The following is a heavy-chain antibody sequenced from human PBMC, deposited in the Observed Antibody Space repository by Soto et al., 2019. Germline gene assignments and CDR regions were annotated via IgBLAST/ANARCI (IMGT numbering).Heavy chain of an antibody. D-gene: IGHD5-12*01. J-gene: IGHJ4*02. Sequence: QVQLVESGGGVVQPGRSLRLSCAVSGFTFSTYAIQWVRQAPGKGLESVALISYDGGNKYYADSVMGRFTISRDNPKNTVFLQMTSLRADDTAVYYCVRNMNAYSAHDPFDDWGQGTLVTVSS. CDR3: VRNMNAYSAHDPFDD. CDR1: GFTFSTYA. CDR2: ISYDGGNK. V-gene: IGHV3-30-3*01.